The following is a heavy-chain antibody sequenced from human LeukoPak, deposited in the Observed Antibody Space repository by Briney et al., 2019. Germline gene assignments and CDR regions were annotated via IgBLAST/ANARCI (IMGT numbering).Heavy chain of an antibody. CDR3: ARVGITGTTAFDY. CDR1: GFTFSSYA. V-gene: IGHV3-30-3*01. J-gene: IGHJ4*02. D-gene: IGHD1-7*01. CDR2: ISYDGSNK. Sequence: PGGSLRLSCAASGFTFSSYAMHWVRQAPGKGLEWVAVISYDGSNKYYADSVKGRFTISRDNSKNTLYLQMNSLRAEDTAVYYCARVGITGTTAFDYWGQGTLVTVSP.